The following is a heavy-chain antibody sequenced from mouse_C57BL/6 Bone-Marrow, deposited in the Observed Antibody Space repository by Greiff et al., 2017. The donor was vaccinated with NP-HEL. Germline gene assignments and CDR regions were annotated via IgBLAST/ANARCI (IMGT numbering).Heavy chain of an antibody. CDR3: ARRNYDYDPYYYAMDY. CDR2: IHPNSGST. CDR1: GYTFTSYW. Sequence: VKLQQSGAELVKPGASVKLSCKASGYTFTSYWMHWVKQRPGQGLEWIGMIHPNSGSTNYNEKFKSKATLTVDKSSSTAYMQLSSLTSEDSAVYYCARRNYDYDPYYYAMDYWGQGTSVTVSS. J-gene: IGHJ4*01. D-gene: IGHD2-4*01. V-gene: IGHV1-64*01.